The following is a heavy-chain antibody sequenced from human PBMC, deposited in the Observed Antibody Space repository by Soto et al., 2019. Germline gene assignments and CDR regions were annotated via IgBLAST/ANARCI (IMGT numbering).Heavy chain of an antibody. CDR2: INPNSGGT. CDR3: ARDAGHYYYYGMDV. Sequence: ASVKVSCKASGYTFTGYYMHWVRQAPGQGLEWMGWINPNSGGTNYAQKFQGWVTMTRDTSISTAYMELSRLRSDDTAVYYCARDAGHYYYYGMDVWGQGTTVTVSS. J-gene: IGHJ6*02. CDR1: GYTFTGYY. V-gene: IGHV1-2*04.